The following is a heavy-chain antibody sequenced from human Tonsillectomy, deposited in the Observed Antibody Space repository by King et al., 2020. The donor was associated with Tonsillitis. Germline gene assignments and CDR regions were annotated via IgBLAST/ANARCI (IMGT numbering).Heavy chain of an antibody. CDR2: IRGKAYGGTT. V-gene: IGHV3-49*03. D-gene: IGHD1-26*01. CDR3: TRVDPSGSYCY. CDR1: GFTFGDYA. J-gene: IGHJ4*02. Sequence: VQLVESGGGLVQPGRSLRLSCTASGFTFGDYAMSWFRQAPGKGLEWVGFIRGKAYGGTTEYAASVKGRFTISRDDSKSIAYLQMNSLKTEDTAVYYCTRVDPSGSYCYWGQGTLVTVSS.